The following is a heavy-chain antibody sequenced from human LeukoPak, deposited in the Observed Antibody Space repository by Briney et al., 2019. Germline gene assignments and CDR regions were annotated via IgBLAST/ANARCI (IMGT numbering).Heavy chain of an antibody. Sequence: SVKVSCKASGGTFSSYAISWVRQAPGQGLEWMGGIIPIFGTANYAQKFQGRVTITADESTSTAYMELSSLRSEDTAVYYCARGSRDYYGSGSHFDYWGQGTLVTVSS. CDR2: IIPIFGTA. D-gene: IGHD3-10*01. J-gene: IGHJ4*02. V-gene: IGHV1-69*13. CDR3: ARGSRDYYGSGSHFDY. CDR1: GGTFSSYA.